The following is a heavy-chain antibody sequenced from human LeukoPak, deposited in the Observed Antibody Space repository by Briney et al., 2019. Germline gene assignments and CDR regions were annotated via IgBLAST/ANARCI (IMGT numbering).Heavy chain of an antibody. V-gene: IGHV3-23*01. J-gene: IGHJ4*02. CDR3: AKDGIAVAGGHFDY. D-gene: IGHD6-19*01. Sequence: GGSLRLSCAASGFTFSSYAMSWVRQSPGKGLEWVSAISGSGGSTYYADSVKGRFTISRDNSKNTLYLQMNSLRAEDTALYYCAKDGIAVAGGHFDYWGQGTLVTVSS. CDR2: ISGSGGST. CDR1: GFTFSSYA.